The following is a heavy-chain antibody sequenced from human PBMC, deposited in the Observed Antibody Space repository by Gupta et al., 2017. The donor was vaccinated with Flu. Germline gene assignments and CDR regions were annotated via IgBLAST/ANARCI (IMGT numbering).Heavy chain of an antibody. V-gene: IGHV4-39*01. CDR3: ARHVSGSDYYDSSGPTDY. CDR2: IYHRGSI. Sequence: QLQLQESGPGLVKPSATLSLTCTVSGGSVSSSSSHWGWVRQPPGKGLEWIGSIYHRGSIYYNPSLNSRVTISVDTSKNCFSLRLTSVTATDTALYYCARHVSGSDYYDSSGPTDYWGQGILVTVSS. D-gene: IGHD3-22*01. J-gene: IGHJ4*02. CDR1: GGSVSSSSSH.